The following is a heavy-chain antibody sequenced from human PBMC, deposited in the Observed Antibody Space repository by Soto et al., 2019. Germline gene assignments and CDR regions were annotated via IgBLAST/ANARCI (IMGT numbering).Heavy chain of an antibody. CDR3: ASEEGYYGSGRTNYHDYGMDV. CDR2: IWYDGSNK. D-gene: IGHD3-10*01. CDR1: GFTFSSYG. J-gene: IGHJ6*01. Sequence: QVQLVESGGGVVQPGRSLRLSCAASGFTFSSYGMHWVRQAPGKGLEWVAVIWYDGSNKYYADSVKGRFTISRDNSKNTLYLQMNSLRAEDTAVYYCASEEGYYGSGRTNYHDYGMDVW. V-gene: IGHV3-33*01.